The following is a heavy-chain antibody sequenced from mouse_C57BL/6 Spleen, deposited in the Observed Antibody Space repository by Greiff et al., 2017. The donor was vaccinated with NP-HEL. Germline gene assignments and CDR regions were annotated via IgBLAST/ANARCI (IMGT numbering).Heavy chain of an antibody. J-gene: IGHJ2*01. CDR2: IYPGDGDT. V-gene: IGHV1-80*01. CDR1: GYAFSSYW. CDR3: ARGHYGSSYVYFDY. Sequence: VQLQQSGAELVKPGASVKISCKASGYAFSSYWMNWVKQRPGKGLAWIGQIYPGDGDTNYNGKFKGKATLTADKSSSTAYMQLSSLTSEDSAVYFCARGHYGSSYVYFDYWGQGTTLTVSS. D-gene: IGHD1-1*01.